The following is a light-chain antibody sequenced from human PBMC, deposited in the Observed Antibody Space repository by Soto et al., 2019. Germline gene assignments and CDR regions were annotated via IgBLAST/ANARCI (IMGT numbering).Light chain of an antibody. CDR3: SSYTTSTSRV. CDR1: SSDVGGYNY. J-gene: IGLJ2*01. V-gene: IGLV2-14*01. CDR2: DVS. Sequence: QSALTQPASVSGSPGQSITISCTGTSSDVGGYNYVSWYQQHPGKAPKLIIYDVSYRPSGVPTRFSGSKSGNTASLTISGLQAEDEADYYCSSYTTSTSRVFGGGTKLTVL.